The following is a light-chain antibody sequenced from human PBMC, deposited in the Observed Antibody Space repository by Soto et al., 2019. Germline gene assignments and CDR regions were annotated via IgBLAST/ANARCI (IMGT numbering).Light chain of an antibody. CDR1: QRLLHDNGYYY. CDR2: LVS. CDR3: MHALQPPWT. J-gene: IGKJ1*01. V-gene: IGKV2-28*01. Sequence: DIVMTQSPPSLPVTPGEPASISCRSSQRLLHDNGYYYLDWYLQKPGQSPQLLIYLVSNRASGVPDRFGGSGSGTDFTLKISRVEAEDVGVYYCMHALQPPWTFGQGTKLEIK.